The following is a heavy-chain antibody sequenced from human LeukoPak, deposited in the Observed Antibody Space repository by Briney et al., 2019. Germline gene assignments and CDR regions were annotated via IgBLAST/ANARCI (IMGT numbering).Heavy chain of an antibody. Sequence: SETLSLTCSVSGYSISNGYYWGWIRQPPGKGLEWVANVYRDGNTYDSPSLESRVTISVDTSKNQFFLRLSSVTAADTAVYYCAKGFISSSSWYGNYYYYYYMDVWGKGTTVTVSS. CDR2: VYRDGNT. V-gene: IGHV4-38-2*02. D-gene: IGHD6-13*01. CDR1: GYSISNGYY. J-gene: IGHJ6*03. CDR3: AKGFISSSSWYGNYYYYYYMDV.